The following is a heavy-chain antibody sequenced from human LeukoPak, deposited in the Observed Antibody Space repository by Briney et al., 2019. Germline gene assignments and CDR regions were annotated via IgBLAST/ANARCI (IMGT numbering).Heavy chain of an antibody. D-gene: IGHD3-10*01. V-gene: IGHV3-21*01. CDR3: ARAMVPGNYYGMDV. Sequence: PGGSLRLSCAASGFTFSSYSMTWVRQAPGKGLEWVSSISSSSSYIYYADSVKGRFTISRDNAKNSLYLQMNSLRAEDTAVYYCARAMVPGNYYGMDVWGQGTTVTVSS. CDR1: GFTFSSYS. J-gene: IGHJ6*02. CDR2: ISSSSSYI.